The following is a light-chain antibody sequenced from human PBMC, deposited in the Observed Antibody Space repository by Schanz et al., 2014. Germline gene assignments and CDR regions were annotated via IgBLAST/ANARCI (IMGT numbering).Light chain of an antibody. CDR1: QGISNY. J-gene: IGKJ1*01. CDR3: QQYNNFWG. CDR2: AAS. V-gene: IGKV1-17*03. Sequence: DIQMTQSPSAMSASVGDRVTITCRASQGISNYLAWFQQKPGKVPKRLIYAASSLQGGVPSRFSGSGSGTDFTLTISSLQPDDFATYYCQQYNNFWGFGQGTKVEIK.